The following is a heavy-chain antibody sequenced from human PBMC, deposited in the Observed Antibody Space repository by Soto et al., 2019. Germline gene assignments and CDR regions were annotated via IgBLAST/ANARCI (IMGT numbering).Heavy chain of an antibody. J-gene: IGHJ6*02. V-gene: IGHV3-30*18. D-gene: IGHD3-10*01. CDR2: ISYDGSNK. CDR1: GFTFSSYG. Sequence: GGSLRLSCAASGFTFSSYGMHWVRQAPGKGLEWVAVISYDGSNKYYADSVKGRFTISRDNSKNTLYLQMNSLRAEDTAVYYCAKIRAMVRGVISYYYYYYGMDVWGQGTTVTVSS. CDR3: AKIRAMVRGVISYYYYYYGMDV.